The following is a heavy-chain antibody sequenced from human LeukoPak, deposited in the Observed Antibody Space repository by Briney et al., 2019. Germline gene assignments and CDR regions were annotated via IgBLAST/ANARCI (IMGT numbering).Heavy chain of an antibody. Sequence: GGSLRLSCAASGFTFSNYWMHWVRQAPGKGLVWVSRINSDGINTSYADSVKGRFTISRDNAKNTLYLQMNSLRAEDTAVYYCARVQWLVWPYFDYWGQGTLVTVSS. CDR1: GFTFSNYW. CDR2: INSDGINT. V-gene: IGHV3-74*01. J-gene: IGHJ4*02. D-gene: IGHD6-19*01. CDR3: ARVQWLVWPYFDY.